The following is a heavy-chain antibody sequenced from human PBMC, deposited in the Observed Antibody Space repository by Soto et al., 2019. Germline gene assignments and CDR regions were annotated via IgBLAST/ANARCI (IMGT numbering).Heavy chain of an antibody. Sequence: PGGSLRLSCAASGFTFSSYGMHWVRQAPGKGLEWVAVIWYDGSNKYYADSVKGRFTISRDNSKNTLYLQMNSLRAEDTAVYYCARDQWSKRGDYYYYGMDVWGQGTTVTVSS. CDR2: IWYDGSNK. CDR3: ARDQWSKRGDYYYYGMDV. D-gene: IGHD2-15*01. CDR1: GFTFSSYG. J-gene: IGHJ6*02. V-gene: IGHV3-33*01.